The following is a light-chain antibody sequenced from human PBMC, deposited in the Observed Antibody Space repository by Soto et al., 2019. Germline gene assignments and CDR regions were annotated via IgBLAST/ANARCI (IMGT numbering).Light chain of an antibody. J-gene: IGLJ2*01. CDR1: SSDVGGYNY. CDR2: DVS. V-gene: IGLV2-14*01. Sequence: QSALTQPASVSGSPGQSITISCTGTSSDVGGYNYVSWYQQHPGKAPKLMIYDVSNRPSGVSNRFSGSKSANTASLTSSGLQAEDESDYYCSSYTGSSTYVVFGGGTKLTVL. CDR3: SSYTGSSTYVV.